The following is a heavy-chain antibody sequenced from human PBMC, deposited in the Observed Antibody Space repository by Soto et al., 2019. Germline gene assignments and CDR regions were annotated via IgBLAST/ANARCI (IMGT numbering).Heavy chain of an antibody. D-gene: IGHD2-21*02. V-gene: IGHV1-69*01. CDR3: ARVNCGGDFSHAFYYDYGMDV. CDR2: IIPIFGTA. J-gene: IGHJ6*02. Sequence: QVQLVQSGAEVKKPGSSVKVSCKASGGTFSSYAISWVRQAPGHGLEWMGGIIPIFGTANYAQKFQGRVTITADESKSTAYMELSSLSSEDTAVYYCARVNCGGDFSHAFYYDYGMDVWGQGTTVTVSS. CDR1: GGTFSSYA.